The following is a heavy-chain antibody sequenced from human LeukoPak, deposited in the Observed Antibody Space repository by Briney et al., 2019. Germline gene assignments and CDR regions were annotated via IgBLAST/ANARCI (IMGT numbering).Heavy chain of an antibody. Sequence: SETLSLTCTVSGGSISSYYWSWIRQPPGKGLEWIGYIYYSGSTNYNPSLKSRVTISVDTSKNQFSLKLSSVTAADTAVYYCARGIYYDFWSGPTGYYMDVWGKGTTVTVSS. CDR2: IYYSGST. V-gene: IGHV4-59*08. J-gene: IGHJ6*03. CDR3: ARGIYYDFWSGPTGYYMDV. D-gene: IGHD3-3*01. CDR1: GGSISSYY.